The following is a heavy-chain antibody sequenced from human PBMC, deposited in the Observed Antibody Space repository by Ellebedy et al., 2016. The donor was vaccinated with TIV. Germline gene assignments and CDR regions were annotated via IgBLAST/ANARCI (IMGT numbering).Heavy chain of an antibody. CDR2: IIPILGIA. J-gene: IGHJ4*02. D-gene: IGHD3-22*01. V-gene: IGHV1-69*04. CDR3: TRESYSSGYWIRLDY. Sequence: ASVKVSCKASGGTFSSYAISWVRQAPGQGLEWMGRIIPILGIANYAQKFQGRVTITADKSTSTAYMELSSLRSEDTAVYYCTRESYSSGYWIRLDYWGQGTLVTVSS. CDR1: GGTFSSYA.